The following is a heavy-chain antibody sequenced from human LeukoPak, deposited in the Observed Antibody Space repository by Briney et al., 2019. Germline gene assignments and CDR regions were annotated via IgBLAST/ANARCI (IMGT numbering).Heavy chain of an antibody. CDR2: ISSSGSTI. V-gene: IGHV3-48*03. D-gene: IGHD3-10*02. CDR3: AKLGITMIGGV. CDR1: VFTFSSYE. J-gene: IGHJ6*04. Sequence: GGSLRLSCAASVFTFSSYEMNGVRHAPGKGLEWVSYISSSGSTIYYADSVKGRFTISRDNAKNSLYLQMNSLRAEDTAVYYCAKLGITMIGGVWGKGTTVTISS.